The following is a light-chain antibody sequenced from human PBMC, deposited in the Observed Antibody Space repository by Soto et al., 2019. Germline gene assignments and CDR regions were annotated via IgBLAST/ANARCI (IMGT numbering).Light chain of an antibody. CDR3: QQYDSSPWT. Sequence: ESVLTQSPGTLSLSPGERATLSCRASQSFSSSFLACYQLKPGQAPRLLIYGASSRVTGIPDRVSGSGSGTDFTLTISRLEPEDFAVYYCQQYDSSPWTFGQGTKVEIK. CDR1: QSFSSSF. CDR2: GAS. V-gene: IGKV3-20*01. J-gene: IGKJ1*01.